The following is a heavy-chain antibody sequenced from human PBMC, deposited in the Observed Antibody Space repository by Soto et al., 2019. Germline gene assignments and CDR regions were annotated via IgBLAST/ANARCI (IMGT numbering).Heavy chain of an antibody. V-gene: IGHV3-21*01. Sequence: EVQLVESGGGLVKPGGSLRLSCAASGFTFSPYAMSWVRQAPGKGLEWVASISGSSNYIYYADSLKGRFTISRDNAKNSLFLQMNSLRVEDTAVYYCARAWVAAGTRWYFYGLDVWGQGTTVTVSS. D-gene: IGHD2-15*01. CDR1: GFTFSPYA. CDR3: ARAWVAAGTRWYFYGLDV. CDR2: ISGSSNYI. J-gene: IGHJ6*02.